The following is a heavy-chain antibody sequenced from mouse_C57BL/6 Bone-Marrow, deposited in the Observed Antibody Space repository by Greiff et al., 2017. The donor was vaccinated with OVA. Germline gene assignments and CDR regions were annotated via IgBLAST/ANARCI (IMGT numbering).Heavy chain of an antibody. J-gene: IGHJ1*03. CDR1: GYTFTSYW. CDR3: ARSPSDYSNYWYFDV. D-gene: IGHD2-5*01. Sequence: QVQLQQSGAELVKPGASVKLSCKASGYTFTSYWMHWVKQRPGQGLEWIGMIHPNSGSTNYNEKFQSKATLTVDKSSSTAYMQLSSLTSEDSAVYDCARSPSDYSNYWYFDVWGTGTTVTVSS. CDR2: IHPNSGST. V-gene: IGHV1-64*01.